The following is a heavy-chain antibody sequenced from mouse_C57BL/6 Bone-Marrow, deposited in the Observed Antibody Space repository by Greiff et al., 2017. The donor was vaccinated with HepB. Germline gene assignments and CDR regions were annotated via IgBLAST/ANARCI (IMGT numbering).Heavy chain of an antibody. CDR1: GYTFTNYW. CDR3: ARSRYYYGSSRYFDV. V-gene: IGHV1-63*01. D-gene: IGHD1-1*01. CDR2: IYPGGGYT. Sequence: VQLQQSGAELVRPGTSVKMSCKASGYTFTNYWIGWAKQRPGHGLEWIGDIYPGGGYTNYNEKFKGKATLTADKSSSTAYMQFSSLTSEDSAIYYCARSRYYYGSSRYFDVWGTGTTVTVSS. J-gene: IGHJ1*03.